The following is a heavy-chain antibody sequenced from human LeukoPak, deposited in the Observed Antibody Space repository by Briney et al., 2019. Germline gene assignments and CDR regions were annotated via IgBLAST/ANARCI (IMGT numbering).Heavy chain of an antibody. D-gene: IGHD2-15*01. V-gene: IGHV1-2*02. J-gene: IGHJ4*02. Sequence: VASVKVSCKASGYTFTSYYMHWVRQAPGQGLERMGWIDTSNGATNYAQKFQGRVTISRDTSIGTAYMELTNLISDDTAIYYCASEANCNGGRCSLQRDASWGQGTLVTVSS. CDR1: GYTFTSYY. CDR2: IDTSNGAT. CDR3: ASEANCNGGRCSLQRDAS.